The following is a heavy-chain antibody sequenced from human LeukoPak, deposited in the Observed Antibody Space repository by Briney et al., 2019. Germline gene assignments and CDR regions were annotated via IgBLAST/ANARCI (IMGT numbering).Heavy chain of an antibody. Sequence: GGSLRLSCAASGFTFSSYAMNWVRQAPGKGLEWVSSITSSSSYIYYADSVKGRFTISRDNAKNSLYLQMNSLRAEDTAVYYCAREMLAAVAAQSWGQGTLVTVSS. CDR1: GFTFSSYA. CDR3: AREMLAAVAAQS. CDR2: ITSSSSYI. D-gene: IGHD6-19*01. J-gene: IGHJ5*02. V-gene: IGHV3-21*01.